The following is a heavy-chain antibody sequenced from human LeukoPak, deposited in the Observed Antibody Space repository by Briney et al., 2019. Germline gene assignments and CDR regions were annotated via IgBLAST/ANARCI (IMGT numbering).Heavy chain of an antibody. D-gene: IGHD4-23*01. V-gene: IGHV3-7*01. CDR2: IEQDGGER. Sequence: PGGSLRLSCAASGFTFSNYWMSWVRQAPGKGLEWVANIEQDGGERNYVDSVKGRFTISRDNARNSLYLQMNSLRAEDTAVYYCARDRGYSTFDYWGQGTLVTVSS. CDR1: GFTFSNYW. J-gene: IGHJ4*02. CDR3: ARDRGYSTFDY.